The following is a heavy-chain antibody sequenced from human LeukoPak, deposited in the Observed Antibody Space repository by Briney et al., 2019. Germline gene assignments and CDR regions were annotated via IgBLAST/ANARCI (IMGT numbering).Heavy chain of an antibody. CDR1: GGPLSTYT. CDR3: ARDTSVGSGMQY. CDR2: IYHGGTT. D-gene: IGHD3-10*01. J-gene: IGHJ4*02. Sequence: PSETLSLTCSVSGGPLSTYTWSWVRQSPGKGLEWIGYIYHGGTTTYSPSLKSRATISAHTARNQFSLRLRSVTAADTAIYYCARDTSVGSGMQYWGQGTLVSVSS. V-gene: IGHV4-59*01.